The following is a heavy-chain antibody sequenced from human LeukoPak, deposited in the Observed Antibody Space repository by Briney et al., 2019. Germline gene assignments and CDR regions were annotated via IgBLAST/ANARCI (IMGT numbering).Heavy chain of an antibody. J-gene: IGHJ4*02. CDR1: GFTFSSYG. CDR3: ATGGRSGVAFES. D-gene: IGHD2-15*01. CDR2: IWYDGSNQ. Sequence: PGRSLRLSCAASGFTFSSYGIHWVRQAPGKGLEWVALIWYDGSNQYYADSVKGRFTISRDNSKNTVYLEMNSLRAEDTAVYYCATGGRSGVAFESWGQGTLVTVSS. V-gene: IGHV3-33*08.